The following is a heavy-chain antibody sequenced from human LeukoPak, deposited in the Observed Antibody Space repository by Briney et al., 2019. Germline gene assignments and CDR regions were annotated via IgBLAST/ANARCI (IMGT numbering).Heavy chain of an antibody. V-gene: IGHV3-23*01. CDR2: ISGRGGST. CDR3: AKEVGYWFDP. J-gene: IGHJ5*02. D-gene: IGHD1-26*01. Sequence: EWVSAISGRGGSTYYADSVKGRFTISRDNSKNTLYLPMNSLRAEDTAVYYCAKEVGYWFDPWGQGTLVTVSS.